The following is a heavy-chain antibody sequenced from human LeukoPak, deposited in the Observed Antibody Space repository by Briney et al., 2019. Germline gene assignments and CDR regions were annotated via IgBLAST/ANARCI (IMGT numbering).Heavy chain of an antibody. Sequence: PSETLSLTCTVSGGSISSYYWSWIRQPPGKGLEWIGEINHSGSTNYNPSLKSRVTVSVDTSKNQFSLKLSSVTAADTAVYYCASYYYDSSGYYLAHDYWGQGTLVTVSS. CDR3: ASYYYDSSGYYLAHDY. CDR1: GGSISSYY. J-gene: IGHJ4*02. V-gene: IGHV4-34*01. D-gene: IGHD3-22*01. CDR2: INHSGST.